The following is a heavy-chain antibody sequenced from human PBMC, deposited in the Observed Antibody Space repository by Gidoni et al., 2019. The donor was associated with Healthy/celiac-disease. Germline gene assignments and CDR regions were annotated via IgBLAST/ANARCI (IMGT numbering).Heavy chain of an antibody. CDR3: AREVKREEDFDY. CDR1: GFTFSSYS. CDR2: ISSSSSYI. Sequence: EVQLVESGGGLVTPGGSMRLSCAASGFTFSSYSMNWVRQAPGKGLEWVSSISSSSSYIYYADSVKGRFTISRDNAKNSLYLQMNSLRAEDTAVYYCAREVKREEDFDYWGQGTLVTVSS. V-gene: IGHV3-21*01. D-gene: IGHD3-22*01. J-gene: IGHJ4*02.